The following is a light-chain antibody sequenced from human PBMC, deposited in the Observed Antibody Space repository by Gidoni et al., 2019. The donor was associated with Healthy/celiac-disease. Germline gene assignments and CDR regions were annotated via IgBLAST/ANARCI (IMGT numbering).Light chain of an antibody. CDR3: QQYYSTPWT. Sequence: DIVMTQSPDSLAVSLGERATINCKSSQSVLYSSNKKIYLTWYQQKPGQPPKLLIYWTSTRESGVPDRLSGSGSGTDFTLTISSLQAEDVAVYYCQQYYSTPWTFGQGTKVEIK. CDR2: WTS. V-gene: IGKV4-1*01. J-gene: IGKJ1*01. CDR1: QSVLYSSNKKIY.